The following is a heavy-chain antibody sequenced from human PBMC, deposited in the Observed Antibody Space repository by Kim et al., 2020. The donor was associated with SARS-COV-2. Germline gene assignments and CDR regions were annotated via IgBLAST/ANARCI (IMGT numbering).Heavy chain of an antibody. Sequence: GGSLRLSCVGSGFTFSDYGLNWVRQAPGKGLDWVAGIWSDGSNAHYGDSVKGRFTISRDDSKNTLYLQMNSLRVEDTAVYYCAKAYYSGDLQIDYWGQGT. J-gene: IGHJ4*02. CDR2: IWSDGSNA. D-gene: IGHD1-26*01. V-gene: IGHV3-33*03. CDR3: AKAYYSGDLQIDY. CDR1: GFTFSDYG.